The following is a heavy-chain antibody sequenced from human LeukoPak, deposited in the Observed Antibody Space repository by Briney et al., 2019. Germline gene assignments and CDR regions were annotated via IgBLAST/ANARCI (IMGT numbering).Heavy chain of an antibody. V-gene: IGHV4-61*01. Sequence: SETLSLTCTVSGGSVSSDIHYWSWIRQPPGKGLQWIGYMYSSGSTNYNPSLKSRVTISVDTSKTQFSLKLSSVTAADTAVYYCARGGDDYTDAFDIWGQGTMVTVSS. J-gene: IGHJ3*02. D-gene: IGHD5-24*01. CDR2: MYSSGST. CDR1: GGSVSSDIHY. CDR3: ARGGDDYTDAFDI.